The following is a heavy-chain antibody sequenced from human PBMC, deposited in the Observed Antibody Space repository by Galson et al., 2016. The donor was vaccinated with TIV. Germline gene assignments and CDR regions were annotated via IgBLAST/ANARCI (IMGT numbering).Heavy chain of an antibody. CDR2: INPSGGVT. D-gene: IGHD6-25*01. J-gene: IGHJ4*02. Sequence: SVKVSCKASGYTFTSNYVHWVRQAPGQGLEWMGLINPSGGVTFYTRKFQGRVTMTTDTSTSTVYMEMSSLSSEDAAVYFCARDTRSGYSNGWPPFDYWGQGTLVTVSS. CDR3: ARDTRSGYSNGWPPFDY. V-gene: IGHV1-46*03. CDR1: GYTFTSNY.